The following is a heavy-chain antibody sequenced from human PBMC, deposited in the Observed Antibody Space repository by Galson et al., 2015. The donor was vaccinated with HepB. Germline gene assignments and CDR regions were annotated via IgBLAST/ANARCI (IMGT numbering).Heavy chain of an antibody. CDR2: INGVNSNT. V-gene: IGHV1-3*01. CDR3: AILSTGYDPKFDY. Sequence: SVKVSCKASGYTFTNYAIHWLRQAPGQRPEWLGWINGVNSNTKYSQKVQGRVTITRDTSASTAYMELSSLRSEDTAVYYCAILSTGYDPKFDYWGQGTLVTVSS. D-gene: IGHD5-12*01. CDR1: GYTFTNYA. J-gene: IGHJ4*02.